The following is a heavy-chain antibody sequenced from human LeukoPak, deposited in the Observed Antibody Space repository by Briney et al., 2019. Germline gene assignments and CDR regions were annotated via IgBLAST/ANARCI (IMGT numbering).Heavy chain of an antibody. CDR1: GGTFSSYA. CDR3: AYVFSGSYRYLYYFDY. CDR2: IIPIFGTA. Sequence: GASVKVSCKASGGTFSSYAISWVRQAPGQGLEWMGGIIPIFGTANYAQKFQGRVTITADESTSTAYMELSSLRSEDTAVYYCAYVFSGSYRYLYYFDYCGQGTLVTVSS. V-gene: IGHV1-69*13. D-gene: IGHD3-16*02. J-gene: IGHJ4*02.